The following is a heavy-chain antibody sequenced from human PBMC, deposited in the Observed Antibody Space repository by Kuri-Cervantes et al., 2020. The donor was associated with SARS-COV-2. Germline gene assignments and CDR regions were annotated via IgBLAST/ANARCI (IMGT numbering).Heavy chain of an antibody. D-gene: IGHD1-1*01. CDR2: INHSGST. V-gene: IGHV4-34*01. Sequence: SETLSLTCAVYGGSFSGYYWSWIRQPPGKGLEWIGEINHSGSTNYNPSLKSRVTISVDTSKNQFSLKLSSVTAADTAVYYCARVPNGYYYYGMDVWGQGTTVTVSS. CDR3: ARVPNGYYYYGMDV. J-gene: IGHJ6*02. CDR1: GGSFSGYY.